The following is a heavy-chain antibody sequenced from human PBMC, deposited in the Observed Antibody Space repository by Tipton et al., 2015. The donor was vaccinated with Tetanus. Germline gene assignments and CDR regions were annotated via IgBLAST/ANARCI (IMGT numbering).Heavy chain of an antibody. CDR1: GDSMTDFY. Sequence: TLSLTCNVSGDSMTDFYWSWIRQPSGKGLEWIAYIFYNGRTQSNPSLKSRVSISVDTAKNQFSLQLKSVTAADTAIYYCARTTGRWLHPDYWGPGTLVTVSS. CDR2: IFYNGRT. CDR3: ARTTGRWLHPDY. J-gene: IGHJ4*02. D-gene: IGHD5-24*01. V-gene: IGHV4-59*01.